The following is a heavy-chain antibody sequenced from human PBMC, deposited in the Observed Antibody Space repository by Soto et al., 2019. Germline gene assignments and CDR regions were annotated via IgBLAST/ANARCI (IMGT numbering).Heavy chain of an antibody. Sequence: QVQLVQSGAEVKKPGSSVKVSCKASGGTFSSYAISWVRQAPGQGLEWMGGIIPIFGTANYAQKFQGRVTITADESTSTAYMELSSLRSEDRAVYYCASGGGRSGLFTSWFDPWGQGTLVTVSS. CDR1: GGTFSSYA. CDR3: ASGGGRSGLFTSWFDP. CDR2: IIPIFGTA. D-gene: IGHD3-16*01. V-gene: IGHV1-69*01. J-gene: IGHJ5*02.